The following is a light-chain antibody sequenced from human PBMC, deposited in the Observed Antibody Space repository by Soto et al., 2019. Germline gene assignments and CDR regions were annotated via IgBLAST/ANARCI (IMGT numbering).Light chain of an antibody. CDR1: RSDIGGYNY. V-gene: IGLV2-14*03. CDR3: SSYTDDRSDV. CDR2: DAY. J-gene: IGLJ1*01. Sequence: QSVLTQPASVSGSPGQSITIPCIATRSDIGGYNYVSWHQQHPGKAPKLMIYDAYERPLGVSNRFSGSKSANTASLTSSGPQNEDEDDYYGSSYTDDRSDVFGSGTKVTVL.